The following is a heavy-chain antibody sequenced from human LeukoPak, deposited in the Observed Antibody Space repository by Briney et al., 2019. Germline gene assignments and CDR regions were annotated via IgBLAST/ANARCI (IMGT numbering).Heavy chain of an antibody. J-gene: IGHJ4*02. CDR1: GFTFSSYS. CDR2: ISSSSSYI. Sequence: GGSLRLSCAASGFTFSSYSMNWVRQAPGKGLEWVSSISSSSSYIYYADSVKGRFTISRDNAKNSLYLQMNSLRAEDTAVYYCARDVFCSSTSCPTSFDYWGQGTLVTVSS. CDR3: ARDVFCSSTSCPTSFDY. V-gene: IGHV3-21*01. D-gene: IGHD2-2*01.